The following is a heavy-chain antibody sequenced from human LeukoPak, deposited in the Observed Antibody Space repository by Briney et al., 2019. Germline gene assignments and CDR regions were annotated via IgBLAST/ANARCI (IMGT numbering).Heavy chain of an antibody. V-gene: IGHV3-15*01. J-gene: IGHJ6*03. CDR3: TTDRGDYGSGTYEIYYYYMDV. CDR1: GFTFSNAW. CDR2: IKSKTDGGTT. D-gene: IGHD3-10*01. Sequence: PGGSLRLSCAASGFTFSNAWMSWVRKAPGKGLEWVGRIKSKTDGGTTDYAAPVKGRFTISRDDSKNTLYLQMNSLKTEDTAVYYCTTDRGDYGSGTYEIYYYYMDVWGKGTTVTVSS.